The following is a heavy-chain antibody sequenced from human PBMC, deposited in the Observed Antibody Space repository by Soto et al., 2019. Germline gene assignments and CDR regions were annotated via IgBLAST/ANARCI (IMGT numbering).Heavy chain of an antibody. CDR1: GDSVSSNTAT. V-gene: IGHV6-1*01. J-gene: IGHJ4*01. CDR3: ARQSTGDDTNSDY. CDR2: KYYRSKWLN. D-gene: IGHD4-4*01. Sequence: SQTLSLTCVISGDSVSSNTATWNWIRQSQSRGLEWLGRKYYRSKWLNTYAESVKSRITVNPDTSKNQFSLHLSSVTTEDTVLYFCARQSTGDDTNSDYWGKGSLVTAS.